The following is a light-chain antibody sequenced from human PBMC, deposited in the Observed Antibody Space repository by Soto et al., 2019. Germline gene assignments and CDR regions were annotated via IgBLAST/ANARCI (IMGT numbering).Light chain of an antibody. CDR1: SSDVGGYNF. CDR3: SSYSGSDNLLV. CDR2: EVI. V-gene: IGLV2-8*01. J-gene: IGLJ2*01. Sequence: QSVLTQPPSASGSPGQSVTISCAGTSSDVGGYNFGSWYQQHPGKLPKLMIYEVIKRTSGVPDGFSGSKSGKTASLTVFGIHANDKADYYCSSYSGSDNLLVFGGGTKLTAL.